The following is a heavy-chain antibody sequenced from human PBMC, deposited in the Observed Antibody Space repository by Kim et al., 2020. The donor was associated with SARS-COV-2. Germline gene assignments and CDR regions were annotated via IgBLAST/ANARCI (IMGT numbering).Heavy chain of an antibody. D-gene: IGHD2-2*01. J-gene: IGHJ4*02. CDR3: ARDQAYCSSSSCAFDY. Sequence: DSVQGRVTISRDNARNTLYLEMNSLRAEDTAVYYCARDQAYCSSSSCAFDYWGQGTLVTVSS. V-gene: IGHV3-74*01.